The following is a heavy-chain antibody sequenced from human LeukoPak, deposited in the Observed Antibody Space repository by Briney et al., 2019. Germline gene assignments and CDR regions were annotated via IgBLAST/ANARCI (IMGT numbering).Heavy chain of an antibody. V-gene: IGHV1-69*13. D-gene: IGHD5-24*01. CDR1: GGTFSSYA. CDR2: IIPIFGTA. J-gene: IGHJ4*02. CDR3: ARGWVEMATITQFDY. Sequence: SVKVSCKASGGTFSSYAISWVRRAPGQGLEWMGGIIPIFGTANYAQKFQGRVTITADESTSTAYMELSSLRSEDTAVYYCARGWVEMATITQFDYWGQGTLVTVSS.